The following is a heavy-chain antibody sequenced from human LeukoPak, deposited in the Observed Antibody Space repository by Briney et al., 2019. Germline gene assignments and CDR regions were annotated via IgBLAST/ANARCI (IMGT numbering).Heavy chain of an antibody. CDR2: IIPIFGTA. D-gene: IGHD4-17*01. J-gene: IGHJ5*02. CDR3: AREGETVTTHWFDP. Sequence: SVKVSCKTSGGTFSSYAISWVRQAPGQGLEWMGGIIPIFGTANYAQKFQGRVTITADESTSTAYMELSSLRSEDTAVYYCAREGETVTTHWFDPWGQGTLVTVSS. CDR1: GGTFSSYA. V-gene: IGHV1-69*01.